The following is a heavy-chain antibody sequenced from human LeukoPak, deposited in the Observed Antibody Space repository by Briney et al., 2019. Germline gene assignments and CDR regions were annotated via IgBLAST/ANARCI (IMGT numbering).Heavy chain of an antibody. CDR1: GYTFTSYD. J-gene: IGHJ4*02. V-gene: IGHV1-8*01. CDR2: MNPNSGNT. Sequence: ASVKVSCKASGYTFTSYDINWVRQATGQGLEWMGWMNPNSGNTGYAQKFQGRVTMTRNTSISTAYMELSSLRSEDTAVYYCAGSIPAAGAGYWGQGGLVIVSS. CDR3: AGSIPAAGAGY. D-gene: IGHD6-13*01.